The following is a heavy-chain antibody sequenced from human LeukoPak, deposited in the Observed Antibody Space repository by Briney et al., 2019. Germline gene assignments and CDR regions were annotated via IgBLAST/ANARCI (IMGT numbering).Heavy chain of an antibody. CDR1: GFTFSSYS. CDR2: ISSSSSTI. Sequence: PGGSLRLSCAASGFTFSSYSMNWVRQAPGTGLEWVSYISSSSSTIYYAGSVKGRFTISRDNAKNSLYLQMNSLRAEDTAVYYCARLPQQWLVSYWGQGTLVTVSS. CDR3: ARLPQQWLVSY. V-gene: IGHV3-48*01. D-gene: IGHD6-19*01. J-gene: IGHJ4*02.